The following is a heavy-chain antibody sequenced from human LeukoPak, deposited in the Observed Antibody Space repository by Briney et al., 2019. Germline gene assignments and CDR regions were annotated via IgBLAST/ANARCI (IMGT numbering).Heavy chain of an antibody. CDR1: GSIFTSYW. J-gene: IGHJ3*02. D-gene: IGHD2-15*01. CDR2: IYPGDSDT. V-gene: IGHV5-51*01. Sequence: GASLQISCKGSGSIFTSYWIGWVRPLPGKGLGWMGIIYPGDSDTRYSPSFQGQVTISADKSISTAYLQWSSLKASDTAMYYCARILSCSGGSCRNAFDIWGQGTMVTVSS. CDR3: ARILSCSGGSCRNAFDI.